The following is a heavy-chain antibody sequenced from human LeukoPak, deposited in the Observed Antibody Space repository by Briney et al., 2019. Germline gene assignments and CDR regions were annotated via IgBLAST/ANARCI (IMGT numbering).Heavy chain of an antibody. CDR3: VRSEITTAGNDAFDI. J-gene: IGHJ3*02. CDR1: GYIFTNYY. Sequence: ASVKVSCKASGYIFTNYYIHWVRQAPGHGPEWMGMINPSGGSTDCTQKFQGRLTMTRDTSTSTVYMELSGLRSEDTAVYYCVRSEITTAGNDAFDIWGQGTMVTVSS. CDR2: INPSGGST. D-gene: IGHD6-13*01. V-gene: IGHV1-46*01.